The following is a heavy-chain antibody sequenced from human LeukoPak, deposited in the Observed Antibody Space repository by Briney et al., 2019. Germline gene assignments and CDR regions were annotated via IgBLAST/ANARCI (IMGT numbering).Heavy chain of an antibody. CDR1: GFTFSSYS. D-gene: IGHD2-2*01. J-gene: IGHJ4*02. CDR3: ARDSLVVPAAVGNFDY. V-gene: IGHV3-21*01. Sequence: PGGSLRLSCAASGFTFSSYSMNWVRQAPGKGLEWVSSISSISSYIYYAHSVKGRFTISRDNAKNSLYLQMNSLRAEDTAVYYCARDSLVVPAAVGNFDYWGQGTLVTVSS. CDR2: ISSISSYI.